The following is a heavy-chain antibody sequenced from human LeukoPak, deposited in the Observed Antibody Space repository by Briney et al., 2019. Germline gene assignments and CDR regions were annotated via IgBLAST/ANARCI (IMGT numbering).Heavy chain of an antibody. Sequence: GSLRLSCAASGFTFSNYAMSWVRQAPGKGLEWIGYQYYSGATDYNPSLKSRVTISVDTSKNQFSLKLNSVTAADTAVYFCVRFTTATFSFDYWGQGALVTVSS. V-gene: IGHV4-59*08. CDR2: QYYSGAT. J-gene: IGHJ4*02. CDR3: VRFTTATFSFDY. CDR1: GFTFSNYA. D-gene: IGHD4-17*01.